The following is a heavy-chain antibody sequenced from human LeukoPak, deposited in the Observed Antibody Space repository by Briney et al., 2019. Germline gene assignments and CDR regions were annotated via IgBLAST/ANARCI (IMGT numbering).Heavy chain of an antibody. CDR3: ARDPGVTYYYDSSGYHHFDY. J-gene: IGHJ4*02. CDR1: GGTFSSYA. D-gene: IGHD3-22*01. Sequence: SVKVSCKASGGTFSSYASSWVRQAPGQGLEWMGGIIPIFGTANYAQKFQGRVTITADESTSTAYMELSSLRSEDTAVYYCARDPGVTYYYDSSGYHHFDYWGQGTLVTVSS. CDR2: IIPIFGTA. V-gene: IGHV1-69*13.